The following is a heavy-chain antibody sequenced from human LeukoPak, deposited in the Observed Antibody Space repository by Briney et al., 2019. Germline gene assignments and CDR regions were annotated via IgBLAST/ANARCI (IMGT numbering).Heavy chain of an antibody. V-gene: IGHV3-23*01. CDR3: AKRWLGYCSGGSCYYFDY. CDR2: ISGSGGST. J-gene: IGHJ4*02. D-gene: IGHD2-15*01. CDR1: GFTFSSYA. Sequence: PGGSLRLSCAASGFTFSSYAMSWVRQAPGKGLEWVSAISGSGGSTYYADSVKGRFTISRDNSKNTLYLRMNSLRAEDTAVYYCAKRWLGYCSGGSCYYFDYWGQGTLVTVSS.